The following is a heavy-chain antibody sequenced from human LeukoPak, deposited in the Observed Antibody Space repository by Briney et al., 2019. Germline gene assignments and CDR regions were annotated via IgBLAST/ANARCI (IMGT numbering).Heavy chain of an antibody. V-gene: IGHV4-30-4*01. D-gene: IGHD3-22*01. CDR1: GGSISSGDYY. J-gene: IGHJ2*01. CDR2: IYYSGST. Sequence: SETLSLTCTVSGGSISSGDYYWSWIRQPPGKGLEWIGYIYYSGSTYYNPSLKSRVTISVDTSKNQFSLKLSSVTAADTAVYYCARRYYYDSSGYPTTHWYFGLWGRGTLVTVSS. CDR3: ARRYYYDSSGYPTTHWYFGL.